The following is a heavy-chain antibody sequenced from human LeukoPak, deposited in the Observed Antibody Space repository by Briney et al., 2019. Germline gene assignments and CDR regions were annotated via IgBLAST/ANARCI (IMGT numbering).Heavy chain of an antibody. CDR2: IYYSGST. CDR1: GGSISSYY. Sequence: SETLSLTCTVSGGSISSYYWSWIRQPPGKGLEWIGYIYYSGSTNHNPSLKSRVTISVDTSKNQFSLKLSSVTAADTAVYYCASTYYGSGSYYGWFDPWGQGTLVTVSS. CDR3: ASTYYGSGSYYGWFDP. V-gene: IGHV4-59*01. J-gene: IGHJ5*02. D-gene: IGHD3-10*01.